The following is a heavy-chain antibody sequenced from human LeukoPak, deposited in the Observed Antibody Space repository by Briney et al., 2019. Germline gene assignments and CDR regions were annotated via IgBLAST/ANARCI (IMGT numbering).Heavy chain of an antibody. CDR2: VSSSSSTI. V-gene: IGHV3-48*04. D-gene: IGHD4-11*01. J-gene: IGHJ4*02. CDR1: GFTFSSYS. Sequence: GGPLRLSCAASGFTFSSYSMNWVRQAPGKGLEWVSYVSSSSSTIYYADSVKGRFTISRDNAKNSLYLQMNSLRAEDTAVYYCARRGSNWSFDYWGQGTLVTVS. CDR3: ARRGSNWSFDY.